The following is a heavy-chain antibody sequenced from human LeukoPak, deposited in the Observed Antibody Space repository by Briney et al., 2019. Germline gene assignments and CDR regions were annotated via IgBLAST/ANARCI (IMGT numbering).Heavy chain of an antibody. D-gene: IGHD3-10*01. J-gene: IGHJ5*02. Sequence: GGSLRLFCAASGFTFSNYWMHWVRQARGKGLVWVSRINTDGGSTTYGDSVKGRFTISRDNAKNTLYLQMNSLRAEDTAVYYCVFGYYYDSGSQYNWFDTWGQGTLVTVSS. V-gene: IGHV3-74*01. CDR2: INTDGGST. CDR1: GFTFSNYW. CDR3: VFGYYYDSGSQYNWFDT.